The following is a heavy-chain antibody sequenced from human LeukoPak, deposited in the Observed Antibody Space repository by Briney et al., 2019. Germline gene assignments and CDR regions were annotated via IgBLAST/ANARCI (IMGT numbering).Heavy chain of an antibody. Sequence: AESLQISCKGSAYSFTSYWIVWVGHMPGKGLEWMGIINTGDCDTRYSASFQGQVTISARKTTSTAYLLCRSMKASDTALFYCARDGYSSGYYYNWFDPWGQGTLVTVSS. CDR1: AYSFTSYW. CDR2: INTGDCDT. V-gene: IGHV5-51*01. J-gene: IGHJ5*02. CDR3: ARDGYSSGYYYNWFDP. D-gene: IGHD3-22*01.